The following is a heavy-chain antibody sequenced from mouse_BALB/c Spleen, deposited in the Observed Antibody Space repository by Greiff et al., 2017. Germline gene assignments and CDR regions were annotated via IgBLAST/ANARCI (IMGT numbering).Heavy chain of an antibody. D-gene: IGHD2-2*01. CDR2: IWAGGST. Sequence: VKLVESGPGLVAPSQSLSITCTVSGFSLTSYGVHWVRQPPGKGLEWLGVIWAGGSTNYNSALMSRLSISKDNSKSQVFLKMNSLQTDDTAMCYCARDRENGYDDWGEGTPVTVSA. CDR3: ARDRENGYDD. CDR1: GFSLTSYG. J-gene: IGHJ1*01. V-gene: IGHV2-9*02.